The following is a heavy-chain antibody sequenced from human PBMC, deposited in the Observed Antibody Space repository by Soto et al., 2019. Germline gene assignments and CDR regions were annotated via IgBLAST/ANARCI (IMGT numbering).Heavy chain of an antibody. CDR2: IYSGGST. J-gene: IGHJ3*02. CDR3: ARDGPSAVTTGFDAFDI. D-gene: IGHD4-17*01. Sequence: GGSLRLSCAASGFTVSSNYMSWVRQAPGKGLEWVSVIYSGGSTYYADSVKGRFTISRDNSKNTLYLQMNSLRAEDTAVYYCARDGPSAVTTGFDAFDIWGQGTMVTVSS. V-gene: IGHV3-66*01. CDR1: GFTVSSNY.